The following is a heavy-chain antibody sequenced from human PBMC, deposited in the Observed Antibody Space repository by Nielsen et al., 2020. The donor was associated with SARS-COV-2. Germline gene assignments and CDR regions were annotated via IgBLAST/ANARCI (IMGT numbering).Heavy chain of an antibody. Sequence: GGSLRLSCAASGSTFSNFAMNWARQAPGKGREWVSTIGVSGGGTYYADSLKGRFTISRDNSKNTLYLQMNSLGADDTAIYYCTRRVAGGTMDVWGQGTTVTVSS. CDR2: IGVSGGGT. D-gene: IGHD6-19*01. CDR3: TRRVAGGTMDV. CDR1: GSTFSNFA. J-gene: IGHJ6*02. V-gene: IGHV3-23*01.